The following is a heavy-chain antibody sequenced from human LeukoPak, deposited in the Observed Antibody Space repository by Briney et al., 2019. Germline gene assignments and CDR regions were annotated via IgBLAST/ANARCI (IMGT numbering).Heavy chain of an antibody. D-gene: IGHD3-22*01. CDR2: ISSSSSYI. Sequence: PGGSLRLSCAASGFTFSSYWMHWVRQAPGKGLEWVSSISSSSSYIYYSDSVKGRFTISRDNAKNSLYLQMNSLRAEDTAVYYCARDLFHYYYDSSGYSASLRYWGQGTLVTVSS. CDR3: ARDLFHYYYDSSGYSASLRY. CDR1: GFTFSSYW. V-gene: IGHV3-21*01. J-gene: IGHJ4*02.